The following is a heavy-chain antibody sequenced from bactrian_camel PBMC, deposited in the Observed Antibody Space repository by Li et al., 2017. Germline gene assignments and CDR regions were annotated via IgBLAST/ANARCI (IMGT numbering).Heavy chain of an antibody. CDR1: GFAFRSYA. CDR3: AKGPAGWSD. Sequence: QLVESGGDLVQPGGSLRLSCAASGFAFRSYAMFWVRQAPGKGLEWVSGINSGGDSTHYIDYVKGRFTISRDNAKNTLYLQLNSLKTEDTAMYYCAKGPAGWSDWGQGTQVTVS. J-gene: IGHJ4*01. CDR2: INSGGDST. V-gene: IGHV3S31*01. D-gene: IGHD6*01.